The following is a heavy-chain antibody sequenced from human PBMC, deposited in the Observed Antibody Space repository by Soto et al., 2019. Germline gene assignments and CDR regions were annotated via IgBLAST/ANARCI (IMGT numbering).Heavy chain of an antibody. D-gene: IGHD5-12*01. V-gene: IGHV3-30-3*01. CDR3: ARDLFELGRDGYKNFDY. Sequence: QVQLVESGGGVVQPGRSLRLSCAASGFTFSSYAMHWVRQAPGKGLEWVAVISYDGSNKYYADSVKGRFTISRDNSKNTLYLQMNSLRAEDTAVYYFARDLFELGRDGYKNFDYWGQGTLVTVSS. CDR2: ISYDGSNK. J-gene: IGHJ4*02. CDR1: GFTFSSYA.